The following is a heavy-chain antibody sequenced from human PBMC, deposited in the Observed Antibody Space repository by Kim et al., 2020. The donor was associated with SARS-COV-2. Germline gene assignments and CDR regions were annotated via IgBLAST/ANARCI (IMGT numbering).Heavy chain of an antibody. CDR3: ARDSNGSSSWLN. V-gene: IGHV3-48*03. Sequence: YYADSVKGRFTISRDNAKNSLYLQMNSLRAEDTAVYYCARDSNGSSSWLNWGQGTLVTVSS. J-gene: IGHJ4*02. D-gene: IGHD6-13*01.